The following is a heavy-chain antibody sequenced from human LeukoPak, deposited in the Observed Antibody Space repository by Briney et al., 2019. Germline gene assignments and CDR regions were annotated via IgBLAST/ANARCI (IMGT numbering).Heavy chain of an antibody. D-gene: IGHD3-3*01. CDR2: IRYDGSNK. Sequence: GGSLRLSCAASGFTFSSYGMHWVRQAPGKGLEWVAFIRYDGSNKYYADSVKGRFTISRDNSKNTLYLQMNSLRAEDTAVYYCAKGVTIFGVVTHYYYMDVWGEGTTVTVSS. V-gene: IGHV3-30*02. J-gene: IGHJ6*03. CDR3: AKGVTIFGVVTHYYYMDV. CDR1: GFTFSSYG.